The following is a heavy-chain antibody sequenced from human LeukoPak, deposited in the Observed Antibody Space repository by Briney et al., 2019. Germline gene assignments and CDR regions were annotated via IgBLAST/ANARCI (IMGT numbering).Heavy chain of an antibody. CDR1: GFTFSDYY. D-gene: IGHD1-26*01. CDR2: ISSSGSTI. CDR3: ARLGGSSHYYYYMDV. J-gene: IGHJ6*03. Sequence: GGSLRLSCAAPGFTFSDYYMSWIRQAPGKGLEWVAYISSSGSTIYYADSVKGRFTISRDNAKNSLYLQMNSLKAEDTAVYYCARLGGSSHYYYYMDVWGKGTTVTVSS. V-gene: IGHV3-11*01.